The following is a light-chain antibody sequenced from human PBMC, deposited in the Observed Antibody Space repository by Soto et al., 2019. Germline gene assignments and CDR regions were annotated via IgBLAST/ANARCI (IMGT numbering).Light chain of an antibody. J-gene: IGLJ3*02. V-gene: IGLV2-14*01. CDR2: EVN. CDR1: SSGVGAYNY. CDR3: SSYTSSSTLV. Sequence: QSVLTQPASVSGSPGQSITISCTGTSSGVGAYNYVSWYQQHPGKAPKLMIYEVNHRPSGVSNRFSGSKSGNTASLTISGLQAEDEADYYCSSYTSSSTLVFGGGTKVTVL.